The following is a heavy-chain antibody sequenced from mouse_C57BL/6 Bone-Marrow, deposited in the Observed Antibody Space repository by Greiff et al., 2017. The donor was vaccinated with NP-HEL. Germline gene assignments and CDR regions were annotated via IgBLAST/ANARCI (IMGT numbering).Heavy chain of an antibody. CDR2: IYPGDGDT. CDR3: ASCKGGAMDY. J-gene: IGHJ4*01. Sequence: QVQLQQSGPELVKPGASVKISCKASGYAFSSSWMNWVKQRPGKGLEWIGRIYPGDGDTNYNGKFKGKATLTADKSSSTAYMQLSSLTSEDSAVYFCASCKGGAMDYWGQGTSVTVSS. V-gene: IGHV1-82*01. CDR1: GYAFSSSW. D-gene: IGHD1-3*01.